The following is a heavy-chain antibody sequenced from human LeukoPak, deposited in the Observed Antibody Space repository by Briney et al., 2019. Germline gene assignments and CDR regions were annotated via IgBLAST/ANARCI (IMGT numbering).Heavy chain of an antibody. CDR2: ISSRSSYI. D-gene: IGHD3-3*01. CDR3: AGEGHDFWSGLGYFDY. J-gene: IGHJ4*02. CDR1: GFTFSSYG. Sequence: SGGSLRLSCAASGFTFSSYGMNWVRQAPGKGLEWVSSISSRSSYIYYADSVKGRFTISRDNSKNTLYLQMNSLRAEDTAVYYCAGEGHDFWSGLGYFDYWGQGTLVTVPS. V-gene: IGHV3-21*01.